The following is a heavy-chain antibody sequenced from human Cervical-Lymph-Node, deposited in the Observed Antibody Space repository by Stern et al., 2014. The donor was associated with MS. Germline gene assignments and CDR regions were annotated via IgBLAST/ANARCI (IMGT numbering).Heavy chain of an antibody. CDR2: SHGSGHIT. CDR1: GFSFSDSW. Sequence: EVQLVQSGGGLVQPGGSLRLSWAASGFSFSDSWMHWVRQTPGKDLVWVSGSHGSGHITSYADSVKGRFTISRDNARNTLYLQMNSLRAEETGVYYCVRESGLYRSPHDFWGQGTLVIVSS. V-gene: IGHV3-74*01. CDR3: VRESGLYRSPHDF. J-gene: IGHJ4*02. D-gene: IGHD6-13*01.